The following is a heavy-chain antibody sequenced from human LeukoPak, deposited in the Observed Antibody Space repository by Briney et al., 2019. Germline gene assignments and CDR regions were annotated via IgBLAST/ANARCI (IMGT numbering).Heavy chain of an antibody. J-gene: IGHJ4*02. CDR2: IYTSGST. CDR3: ARHVSDGRLSPYYFDY. Sequence: SQTLSLTCTVSGGSISSGSYYWSWIRQPAGKGLEWIGRIYTSGSTNYNPSLKSRVTISVDTSKNQFSLKLSSVTAADTAVYYCARHVSDGRLSPYYFDYWGQGTLVTVSS. CDR1: GGSISSGSYY. D-gene: IGHD1-26*01. V-gene: IGHV4-61*02.